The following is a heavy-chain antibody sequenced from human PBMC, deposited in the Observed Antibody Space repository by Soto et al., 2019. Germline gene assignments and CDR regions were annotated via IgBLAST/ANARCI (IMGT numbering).Heavy chain of an antibody. D-gene: IGHD2-8*01. Sequence: EVQLLESGGGLVRPGGSLRLSCAASGFTFYNYAMNWVRQAPGKGLEWVSTISGGGDGTYYADSVKGRFTISIDNSRNTVYLQMNSLRAEDTAVYYCAKKGLGSLATYCTTGDCHYAFDVWGQGTLVTVSS. V-gene: IGHV3-23*01. J-gene: IGHJ3*01. CDR1: GFTFYNYA. CDR2: ISGGGDGT. CDR3: AKKGLGSLATYCTTGDCHYAFDV.